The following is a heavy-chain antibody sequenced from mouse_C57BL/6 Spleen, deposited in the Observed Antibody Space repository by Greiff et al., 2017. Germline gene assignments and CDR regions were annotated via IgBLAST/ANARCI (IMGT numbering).Heavy chain of an antibody. CDR3: ASGHYGYLYYFDY. V-gene: IGHV1-42*01. D-gene: IGHD2-2*01. CDR2: INPSTGGT. Sequence: VQLQQSGPELVKPGASVKISCKASGYSFTGYYMNWVKQSPEKSLEWIGEINPSTGGTTYNQKFKAKATLTVDKSSSTAYMQLKSLTSEDSAVYYCASGHYGYLYYFDYWGQGTTLTVSS. J-gene: IGHJ2*01. CDR1: GYSFTGYY.